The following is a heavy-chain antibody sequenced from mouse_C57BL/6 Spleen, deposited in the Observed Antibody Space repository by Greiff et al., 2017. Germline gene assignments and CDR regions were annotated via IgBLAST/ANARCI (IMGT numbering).Heavy chain of an antibody. CDR1: GFTFSSYG. CDR3: ARHYDGYLDY. J-gene: IGHJ2*01. Sequence: EVQLVESGGDLVKPGGSLKLSCAASGFTFSSYGMSWVRQTPDKRLEWVATISSGGSYTYYPDSVKGRFTISRDNAKNTLYLQMSSLKSEDTAMYYCARHYDGYLDYWGQGTTLTVSS. CDR2: ISSGGSYT. D-gene: IGHD2-3*01. V-gene: IGHV5-6*01.